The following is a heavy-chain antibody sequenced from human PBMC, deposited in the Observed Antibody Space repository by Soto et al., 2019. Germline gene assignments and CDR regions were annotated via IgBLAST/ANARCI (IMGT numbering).Heavy chain of an antibody. CDR3: VREAYIGYGHAIAH. J-gene: IGHJ4*02. V-gene: IGHV4-59*01. CDR1: GVTISTYY. Sequence: SETLSLTCAVSGVTISTYYWSWIRQPPGKGLEWIGYNYHSGTTNYNPSLKSRVTISVDTSKNQFSLRLTSVTAADTAIYYCVREAYIGYGHAIAHCGQGPLVTVS. D-gene: IGHD5-12*01. CDR2: NYHSGTT.